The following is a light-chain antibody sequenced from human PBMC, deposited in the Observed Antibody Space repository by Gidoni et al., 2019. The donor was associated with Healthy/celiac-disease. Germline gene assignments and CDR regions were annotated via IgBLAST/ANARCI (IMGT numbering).Light chain of an antibody. Sequence: EVVMTQSPAPLSVSPGESATLSCRASQSVSSNLSWYQQKPGQAPRLLIYGASTRATGIPASFSGSGSGTEFTLTISILQSEDFAVYYVQQYKNWGTFGQETKLEIK. J-gene: IGKJ2*01. CDR3: QQYKNWGT. V-gene: IGKV3-15*01. CDR1: QSVSSN. CDR2: GAS.